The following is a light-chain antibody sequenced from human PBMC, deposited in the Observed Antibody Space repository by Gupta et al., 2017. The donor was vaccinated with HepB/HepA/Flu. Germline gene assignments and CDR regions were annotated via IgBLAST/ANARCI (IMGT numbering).Light chain of an antibody. CDR1: QSVLYSSNNKNY. CDR2: WAP. J-gene: IGKJ2*01. V-gene: IGKV4-1*01. Sequence: DIVMTQSPDSLAMSLGERATINCKSSQSVLYSSNNKNYLAWYQQKPGQPPKLLIYWAPSRESGVPDRFSGSGSATDFTLTISSLQAEDVAVYYCQQYYSIPYTFGQGTKLEIK. CDR3: QQYYSIPYT.